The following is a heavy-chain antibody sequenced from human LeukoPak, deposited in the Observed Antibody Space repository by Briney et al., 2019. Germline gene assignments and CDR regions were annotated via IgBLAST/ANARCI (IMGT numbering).Heavy chain of an antibody. V-gene: IGHV4-39*07. CDR3: AREYYYDSSGYYFDY. D-gene: IGHD3-22*01. Sequence: PSETLSLTCTVSGGSISSSSNYWGWIRQPPGKGLECIGSIYYSGSTYYNPSLKSRVTISVDTSKNQFSLKLSSVTAADTAVYYCAREYYYDSSGYYFDYWGQGTLVTVSS. CDR2: IYYSGST. CDR1: GGSISSSSNY. J-gene: IGHJ4*02.